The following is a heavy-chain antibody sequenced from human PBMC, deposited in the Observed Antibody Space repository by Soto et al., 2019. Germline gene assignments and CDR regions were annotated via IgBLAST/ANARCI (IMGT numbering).Heavy chain of an antibody. V-gene: IGHV1-69*05. CDR3: ARDNERLQLGGNSYCILDV. J-gene: IGHJ6*02. D-gene: IGHD1-26*01. CDR1: GGTFSSSA. CDR2: IIPLFRTP. Sequence: QVQLVQSGAEMKEPGSSVKVSCKTSGGTFSSSAISWLRQAPGQGLEWMGGIIPLFRTPDYAQKFQGRVTLAXDXSTSTAYMELSSLRSDDTAVYYCARDNERLQLGGNSYCILDVWGQGTTITVSS.